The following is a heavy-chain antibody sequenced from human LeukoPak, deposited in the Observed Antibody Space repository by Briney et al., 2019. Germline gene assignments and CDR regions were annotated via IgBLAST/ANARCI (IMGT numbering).Heavy chain of an antibody. D-gene: IGHD4/OR15-4a*01. V-gene: IGHV1-69*13. CDR3: ARRSDYGRYYFDY. CDR2: IIPIFGTA. J-gene: IGHJ4*02. CDR1: GGTFSSHA. Sequence: GASVKVSCKASGGTFSSHAISWVRQAPGQGLEWMGGIIPIFGTANYAQKFQGRVTITADESTSTAYMELSSLRSEDTAVYYCARRSDYGRYYFDYWGQGTLVTVSS.